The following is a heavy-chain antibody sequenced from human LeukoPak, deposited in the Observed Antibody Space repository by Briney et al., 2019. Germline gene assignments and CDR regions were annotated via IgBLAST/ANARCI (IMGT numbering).Heavy chain of an antibody. CDR1: GASISSYY. CDR2: IHYSGST. Sequence: PSETLSLTCTVSGASISSYYWSWIRQPPGKGLEWIGYIHYSGSTNHNPSLKSRVTISVDTSKNQFSLKLSSVTAADTAVYYCARYGVTIVREIYGYYYAMDVWGQGTTVTVSS. J-gene: IGHJ6*02. D-gene: IGHD3-10*01. V-gene: IGHV4-59*08. CDR3: ARYGVTIVREIYGYYYAMDV.